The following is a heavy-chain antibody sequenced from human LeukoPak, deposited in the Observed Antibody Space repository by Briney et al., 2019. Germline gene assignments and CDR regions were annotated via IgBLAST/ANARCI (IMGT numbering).Heavy chain of an antibody. CDR3: ARDHGGKVDRYFDL. D-gene: IGHD4-23*01. CDR2: ISAYKGNT. Sequence: SVKVSRKASGYPFASYGISWVRQAPGQGLEWMGWISAYKGNTNYAQKFQGRVTMTTDTSTSTAYMELRSLRSDDTAVYYCARDHGGKVDRYFDLWGRGTLVTVSS. V-gene: IGHV1-18*01. J-gene: IGHJ2*01. CDR1: GYPFASYG.